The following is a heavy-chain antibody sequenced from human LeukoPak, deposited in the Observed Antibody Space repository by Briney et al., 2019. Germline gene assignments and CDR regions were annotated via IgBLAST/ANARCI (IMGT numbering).Heavy chain of an antibody. CDR3: TRGHGRVYQDY. J-gene: IGHJ4*02. Sequence: GASVKVSCKASGGTLSSYAISWVRQAPGQRLEWMGRIIPILDIPNYAQKFQGRVTITADKSTSTVYMELSSLRTEDTAIYYCTRGHGRVYQDYWGQGTLVTVSS. D-gene: IGHD2-15*01. V-gene: IGHV1-69*04. CDR1: GGTLSSYA. CDR2: IIPILDIP.